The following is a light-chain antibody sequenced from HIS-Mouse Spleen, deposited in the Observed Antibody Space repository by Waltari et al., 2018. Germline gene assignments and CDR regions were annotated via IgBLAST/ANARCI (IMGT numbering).Light chain of an antibody. CDR3: CSYAGSYTFVV. J-gene: IGLJ2*01. V-gene: IGLV2-11*01. Sequence: QSALTQPASVSGSPGQSITISCTVTSSDVGSYNLVSWYQQHPGKPPKLMICDVSNRPSGVPDRFSGSKSGNTASLTISGLQAEDEADYYCCSYAGSYTFVVFGGGTKLTVL. CDR1: SSDVGSYNL. CDR2: DVS.